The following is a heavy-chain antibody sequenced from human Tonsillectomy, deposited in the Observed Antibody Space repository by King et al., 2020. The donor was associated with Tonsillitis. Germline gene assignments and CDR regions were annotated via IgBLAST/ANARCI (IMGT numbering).Heavy chain of an antibody. V-gene: IGHV3-30*04. CDR2: ISYDGTNK. Sequence: VQLVESGGGVVQPGRSLRLSCAASGFTFSLXPMHWVRQAPGKGLEWVALISYDGTNKYYADSVRGRFTISRDNSKNTLYLQVNSLSTEDTAVYYCAKTXXTILXDSWXXGTLVTVXS. J-gene: IGHJ4*02. CDR3: AKTXXTILXDS. D-gene: IGHD4-17*01. CDR1: GFTFSLXP.